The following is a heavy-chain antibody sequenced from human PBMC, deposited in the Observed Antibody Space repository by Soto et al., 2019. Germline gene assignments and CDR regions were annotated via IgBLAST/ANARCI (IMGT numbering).Heavy chain of an antibody. V-gene: IGHV2-5*02. D-gene: IGHD4-17*01. Sequence: QITLKESGPSPVKPTQTLTVTCTFSGFSLSNSGVGVAWIRQPPGKALEWLALIYGDNDKRYSPSLKTRLTITKDTSKNQVVLTMTNMYPVDTATYYCAPCTLHDYGDYDPGTSHVFDSWGQGTLVTVSS. J-gene: IGHJ4*02. CDR2: IYGDNDK. CDR3: APCTLHDYGDYDPGTSHVFDS. CDR1: GFSLSNSGVG.